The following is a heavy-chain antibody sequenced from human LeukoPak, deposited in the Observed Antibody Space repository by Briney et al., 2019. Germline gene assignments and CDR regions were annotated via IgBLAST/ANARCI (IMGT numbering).Heavy chain of an antibody. V-gene: IGHV3-11*01. CDR2: ISGSGTIT. J-gene: IGHJ5*02. D-gene: IGHD4-11*01. CDR1: GFIFSDYY. CDR3: TRDRHSYNWFDP. Sequence: GGSLRLSCAASGFIFSDYYVTWIRQAPGKGLEWVSYISGSGTITYYAGSVKGRFTVSRDNAKNSLYLQMNSLESDDTAVYYCTRDRHSYNWFDPWGQGTLVTVSS.